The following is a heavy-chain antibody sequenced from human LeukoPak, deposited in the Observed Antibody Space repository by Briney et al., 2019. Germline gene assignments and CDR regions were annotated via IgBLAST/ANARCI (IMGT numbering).Heavy chain of an antibody. D-gene: IGHD3-22*01. V-gene: IGHV1-2*02. J-gene: IGHJ4*02. Sequence: ASVKVSCKASGYTFTGYYMHWVRQAPGQGLEWMGWINPSSGGTNYAQMFQGRVTMTRDTSINTAYMDLSGLRSDDTAVYYCAKGSGYYDSSGCHFDFWGQGTLVTVSS. CDR2: INPSSGGT. CDR3: AKGSGYYDSSGCHFDF. CDR1: GYTFTGYY.